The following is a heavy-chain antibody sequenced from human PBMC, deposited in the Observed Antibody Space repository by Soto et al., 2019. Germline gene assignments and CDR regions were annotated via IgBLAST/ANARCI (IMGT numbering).Heavy chain of an antibody. J-gene: IGHJ6*02. Sequence: SETLSLTCAVYGGSFSGYYWSWIRQPPGKGLEWIGEINHSGSTNYNPSLKSRVTILVDTSKNQFSLKLSSVTAADTAVYYCASHPAAMEVYYGMDVWGQGTTVTVSS. CDR1: GGSFSGYY. V-gene: IGHV4-34*01. CDR3: ASHPAAMEVYYGMDV. D-gene: IGHD2-2*01. CDR2: INHSGST.